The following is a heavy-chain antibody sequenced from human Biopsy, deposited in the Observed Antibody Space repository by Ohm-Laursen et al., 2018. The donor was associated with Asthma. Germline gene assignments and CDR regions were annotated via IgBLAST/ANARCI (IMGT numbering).Heavy chain of an antibody. CDR3: ASPSSSREILYYYYNMDI. CDR1: GDSFSNYA. D-gene: IGHD6-13*01. J-gene: IGHJ6*02. V-gene: IGHV1-69*06. CDR2: ISPVFGST. Sequence: SVKVSCKASGDSFSNYAISWVRQAPGLGLEWMGGISPVFGSTNIAQKFQGRVTISADIFTKTAYLEVSSLRPDDTAVYYCASPSSSREILYYYYNMDIWGQGTTVTV.